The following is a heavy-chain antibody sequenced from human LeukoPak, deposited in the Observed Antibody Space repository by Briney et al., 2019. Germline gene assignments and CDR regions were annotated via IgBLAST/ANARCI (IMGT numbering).Heavy chain of an antibody. CDR2: ISGSGDST. CDR1: GFTFSSYA. V-gene: IGHV3-23*01. Sequence: PGGSLRLSCAASGFTFSSYAMSWARQAPGKGLEWVSAISGSGDSTYYADSVKGRFTISRDNSKDTLYLQMSSVRVDDTAVYYCARDRGRYYDSRGFYWGYYFDSWGQGILVTVST. D-gene: IGHD3-22*01. CDR3: ARDRGRYYDSRGFYWGYYFDS. J-gene: IGHJ4*02.